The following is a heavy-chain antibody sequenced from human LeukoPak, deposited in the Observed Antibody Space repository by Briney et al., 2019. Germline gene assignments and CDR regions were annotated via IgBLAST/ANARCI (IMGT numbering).Heavy chain of an antibody. D-gene: IGHD6-19*01. CDR3: ARDSSGSGRSFDY. V-gene: IGHV3-13*01. CDR1: GFTFSSYD. J-gene: IGHJ4*02. CDR2: IGTAGDT. Sequence: GGSLRLSCAASGFTFSSYDMHWVRHATGKGLEWVSAIGTAGDTYYPGSVKGRFTISRENAKNSLYLQMNSLRAGDTAVYYCARDSSGSGRSFDYWGQGTLVTVSS.